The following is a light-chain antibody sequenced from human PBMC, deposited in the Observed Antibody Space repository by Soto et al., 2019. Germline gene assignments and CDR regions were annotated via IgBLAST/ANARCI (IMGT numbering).Light chain of an antibody. V-gene: IGKV3-20*01. CDR2: GAS. CDR3: QQYGSSGT. CDR1: QSVSSY. J-gene: IGKJ1*01. Sequence: EIVLTQSPATLSVSPGERATLSCRASQSVSSYLAWYQQKPGQAPRLLIYGASTRATGIPDRFSGSGSGTAFTLTISRLEPEDFAVYYCQQYGSSGTFGQGTKVDIK.